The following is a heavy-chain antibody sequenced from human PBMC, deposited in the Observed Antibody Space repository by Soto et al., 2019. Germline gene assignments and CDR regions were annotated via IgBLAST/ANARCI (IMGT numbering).Heavy chain of an antibody. CDR2: ISGSGGST. D-gene: IGHD6-19*01. J-gene: IGHJ6*02. V-gene: IGHV3-23*01. CDR1: GFTFSSYA. Sequence: EVQLLESGGGLVQPGGSLRLSCAASGFTFSSYAMSWVRQAPGKGLEWVSAISGSGGSTYYADSVKGRFTISRDNSKNTLYLQMNSVRAEDTAVYYCAKGVSSGWYDYYYYGMDVWGQGTTVTVSS. CDR3: AKGVSSGWYDYYYYGMDV.